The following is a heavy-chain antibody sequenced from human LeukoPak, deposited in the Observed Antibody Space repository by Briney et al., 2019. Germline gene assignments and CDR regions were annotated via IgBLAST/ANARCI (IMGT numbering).Heavy chain of an antibody. CDR2: IIPLFGTA. V-gene: IGHV1-69*13. D-gene: IGHD2-21*01. CDR3: ARDSSEFRSLIPH. Sequence: SVKVSCKASGYTFTSYGISWVRQAPGQGLEWMGGIIPLFGTANYAQKFQGRVTITADESTSTAYMELSSLRSEDTAVYYCARDSSEFRSLIPHWGQGTQVTVSS. CDR1: GYTFTSYG. J-gene: IGHJ1*01.